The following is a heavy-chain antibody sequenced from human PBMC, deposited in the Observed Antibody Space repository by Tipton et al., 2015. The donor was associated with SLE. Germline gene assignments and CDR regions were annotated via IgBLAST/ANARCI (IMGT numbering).Heavy chain of an antibody. Sequence: SLRLSCAASGFTFSSYDMHWVRQAPGKGLEWVAFIRYDGGNKYYADSVKGRFTISRDNSKNTLYLQMNSLRAEDTAVYYCARDSFGKVGYCSSTSCYSSSWMGYWGQGTLVTVSS. J-gene: IGHJ4*02. D-gene: IGHD2-2*02. CDR2: IRYDGGNK. V-gene: IGHV3-30*02. CDR1: GFTFSSYD. CDR3: ARDSFGKVGYCSSTSCYSSSWMGY.